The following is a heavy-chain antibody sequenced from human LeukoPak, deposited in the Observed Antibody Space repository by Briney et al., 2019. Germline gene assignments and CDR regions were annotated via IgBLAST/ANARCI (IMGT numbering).Heavy chain of an antibody. CDR3: ARAYCGGDCSVDY. Sequence: ASVKVSCKASGYTFTGYYVHWVRQAPGQGLEWMGWINPNSGGTNYAQKFQGRVTMTRDTSISTAYMELSRLRSDDTAVYYCARAYCGGDCSVDYWGQGTLVTVSS. J-gene: IGHJ4*02. CDR2: INPNSGGT. CDR1: GYTFTGYY. D-gene: IGHD2-21*02. V-gene: IGHV1-2*02.